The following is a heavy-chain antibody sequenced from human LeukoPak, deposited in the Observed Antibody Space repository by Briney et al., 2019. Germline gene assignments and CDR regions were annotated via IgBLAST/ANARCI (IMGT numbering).Heavy chain of an antibody. V-gene: IGHV3-30*18. CDR2: ISYEGSNK. J-gene: IGHJ6*02. Sequence: GGSLRLSCAAAVFTFSSSGMHGVRQAPGKGLEWVAVISYEGSNKYYADSVKGRFTICRDNSKNTLYLQMNSLRAEDTAVYYCAKDVRMVRGVRFLWYYYGMDVWGQGATVTVSS. D-gene: IGHD3-10*01. CDR1: VFTFSSSG. CDR3: AKDVRMVRGVRFLWYYYGMDV.